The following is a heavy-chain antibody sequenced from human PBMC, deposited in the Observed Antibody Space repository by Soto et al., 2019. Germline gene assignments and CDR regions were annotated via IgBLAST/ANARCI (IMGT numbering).Heavy chain of an antibody. CDR3: ARDLSVKYSSSSAYYYGMDV. Sequence: VASVKVSCKASGYTFTSYYMHWVRQAPGQGLEWMGIINPSGGSTSYAQKFQGRVTMTRDTSTSTVYMELSSLRSEDTAVYYCARDLSVKYSSSSAYYYGMDVWGQGTTVTVSS. CDR2: INPSGGST. V-gene: IGHV1-46*01. D-gene: IGHD6-6*01. CDR1: GYTFTSYY. J-gene: IGHJ6*02.